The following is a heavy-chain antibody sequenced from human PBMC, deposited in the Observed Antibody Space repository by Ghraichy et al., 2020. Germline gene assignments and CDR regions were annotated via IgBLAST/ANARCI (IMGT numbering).Heavy chain of an antibody. CDR3: ARALRFLSTALCSGYYYFVMEV. CDR2: INHSGST. D-gene: IGHD3-3*01. Sequence: SETLSLTCAVSGGSFSGYSWSWIRQPPGKGLEWIGEINHSGSTNYNPSLKSRVTISVDTSKNQFSLKLSSVTAADTAVYYCARALRFLSTALCSGYYYFVMEVWGPGTPGNGS. V-gene: IGHV4-34*01. CDR1: GGSFSGYS. J-gene: IGHJ6*02.